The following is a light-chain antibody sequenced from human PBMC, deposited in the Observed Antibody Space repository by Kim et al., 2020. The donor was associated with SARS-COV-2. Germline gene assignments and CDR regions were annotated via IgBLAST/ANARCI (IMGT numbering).Light chain of an antibody. CDR1: QSLHSF. CDR2: DAT. V-gene: IGKV3-11*01. CDR3: QQRRSWPLT. Sequence: EIVLTQSPATLSLSPGERATLSCRASQSLHSFLAWYQHKPGQAPRLLIFDATNRATGIPARFSGSESETDFTLTISNLEPEDSAVYYCQQRRSWPLTFGGGTKVDIK. J-gene: IGKJ4*01.